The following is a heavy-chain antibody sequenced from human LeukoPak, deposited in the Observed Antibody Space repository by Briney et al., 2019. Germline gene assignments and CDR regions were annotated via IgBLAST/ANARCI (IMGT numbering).Heavy chain of an antibody. J-gene: IGHJ5*02. CDR1: GFTVSSNY. Sequence: GVSLPLSCLASGFTVSSNYMSWVRQAPGKGLEWVSYISSSSSTIYYADSVKGRFTISRDNAKNSLYLQTKSMRVEDTAVYYCARDKRGTYRSSGNWFDPWGQGTLVTVSS. V-gene: IGHV3-48*01. CDR2: ISSSSSTI. D-gene: IGHD6-6*01. CDR3: ARDKRGTYRSSGNWFDP.